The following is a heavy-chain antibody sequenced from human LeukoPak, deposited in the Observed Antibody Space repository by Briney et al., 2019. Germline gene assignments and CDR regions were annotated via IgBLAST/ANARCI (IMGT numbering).Heavy chain of an antibody. J-gene: IGHJ4*02. V-gene: IGHV3-48*02. CDR1: GFTFSFYR. D-gene: IGHD2-15*01. CDR3: AREGGWYFDY. CDR2: ISSSSSTI. Sequence: GGSLRLSCAASGFTFSFYRMNWVRQAPGKGLEWVSYISSSSSTIYYADSVKGRFTISRDNAKNSLYLQMSSLRDEDTAVYYWAREGGWYFDYWGQGTLVTVPS.